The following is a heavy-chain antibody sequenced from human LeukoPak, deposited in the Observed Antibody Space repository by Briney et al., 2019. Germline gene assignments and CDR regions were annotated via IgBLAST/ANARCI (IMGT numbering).Heavy chain of an antibody. D-gene: IGHD6-19*01. Sequence: PSETPSLTCAASGGSLNSHYWGWIRQPPGKGLQWIGDIYYTGKIHYNPSLKSRVTITLDTSKDHLSLNLTSVLAADTAIYYCVRRNTGWNYFDYWGQGILVTVSS. CDR2: IYYTGKI. CDR3: VRRNTGWNYFDY. CDR1: GGSLNSHY. J-gene: IGHJ4*02. V-gene: IGHV4-59*08.